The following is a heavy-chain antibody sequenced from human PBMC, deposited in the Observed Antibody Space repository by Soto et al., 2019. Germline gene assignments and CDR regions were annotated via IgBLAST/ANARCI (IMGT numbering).Heavy chain of an antibody. D-gene: IGHD3-3*01. J-gene: IGHJ5*02. V-gene: IGHV4-59*08. Sequence: TLSLTCTVSGGSISSYYWSWIRQPPGKGLEWIGYIYYSGSTNYNPSLKSRVTISVDTSKNQFSLKLSSVTAADTAVYYCARTITIFGVDLDRFDPWGQGTLVTVSA. CDR3: ARTITIFGVDLDRFDP. CDR2: IYYSGST. CDR1: GGSISSYY.